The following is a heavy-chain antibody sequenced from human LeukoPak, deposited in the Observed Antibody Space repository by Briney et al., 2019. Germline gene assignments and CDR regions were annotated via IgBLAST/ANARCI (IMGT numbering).Heavy chain of an antibody. V-gene: IGHV1-69*13. J-gene: IGHJ4*02. D-gene: IGHD4-17*01. CDR3: ARVRDYGDYSAYYFDY. CDR2: IIPIFGTA. CDR1: GGTFSSYA. Sequence: GASVKVSCKASGGTFSSYAISWVRQAPGQGLEWMGGIIPIFGTANYAQKFQGRVTITADESTSTAYMELSSLRSEDTAVYYCARVRDYGDYSAYYFDYWGQGTLVTVSS.